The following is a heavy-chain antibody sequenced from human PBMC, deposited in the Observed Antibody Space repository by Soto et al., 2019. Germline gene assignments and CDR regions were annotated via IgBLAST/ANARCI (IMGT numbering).Heavy chain of an antibody. J-gene: IGHJ3*02. CDR1: GGSFSGYY. CDR3: ASIIQRGGGQRAQDAFDI. V-gene: IGHV4-34*01. D-gene: IGHD2-15*01. Sequence: PSEPMSLTCAVYGGSFSGYYWSWIRQPPGKGLEWIGEINHSGSTNYNPSLKSRVTISVDTSKNQFSLKLSSVTAADTAVYYCASIIQRGGGQRAQDAFDIWGQGTMVTVSS. CDR2: INHSGST.